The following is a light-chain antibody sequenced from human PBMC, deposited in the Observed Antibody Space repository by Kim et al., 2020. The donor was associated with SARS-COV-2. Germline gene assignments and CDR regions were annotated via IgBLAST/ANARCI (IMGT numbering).Light chain of an antibody. CDR3: QAWDSSTYV. CDR1: KLGDKY. Sequence: SPGQTASITCSGDKLGDKYAWWYQQKPGQSPVLVIYKDNKRPSGIPERFSGSNSGNTATLTISETQAMDEADYYCQAWDSSTYVFGTGTKVTVL. V-gene: IGLV3-1*01. J-gene: IGLJ1*01. CDR2: KDN.